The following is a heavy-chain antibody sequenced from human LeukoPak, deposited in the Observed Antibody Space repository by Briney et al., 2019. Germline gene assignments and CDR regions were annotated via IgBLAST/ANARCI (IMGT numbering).Heavy chain of an antibody. V-gene: IGHV4-34*01. CDR1: GASFSAYY. D-gene: IGHD3-9*01. Sequence: PSETLSLTCAVYGASFSAYYSSWIRQPPGKGLEWSGEINHSGSTNYNPSLKSRVTISVDTSKNQFSPKLSSVTAADTAVYYCARRHDILSYYFDYWGQGTLVTVSS. CDR3: ARRHDILSYYFDY. J-gene: IGHJ4*02. CDR2: INHSGST.